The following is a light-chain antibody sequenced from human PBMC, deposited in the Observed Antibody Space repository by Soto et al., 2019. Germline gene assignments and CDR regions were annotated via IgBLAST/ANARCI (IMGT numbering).Light chain of an antibody. V-gene: IGLV1-40*01. Sequence: QPVLTQPPSVSGAPGQRVTISCTGSSSNIGAGYDVHWYLQLPGTAPKLLIYGNSNRPSGVPDRFSGSKSGTSASLAITGLQAEDEADYYCQSYDNSLSGSYVFGTGTKLTVL. CDR3: QSYDNSLSGSYV. CDR2: GNS. J-gene: IGLJ1*01. CDR1: SSNIGAGYD.